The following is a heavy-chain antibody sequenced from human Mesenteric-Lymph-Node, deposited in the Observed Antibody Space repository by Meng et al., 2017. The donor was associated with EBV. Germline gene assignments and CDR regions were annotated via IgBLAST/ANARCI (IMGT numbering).Heavy chain of an antibody. CDR1: GYTFTSYD. Sequence: QVHLVQAGAEVKKPGASVKVFCKASGYTFTSYDINWVRQATGQGLEWMGWMNPNSGATGSTQKFQGRVTMTRNTSISTAYMELNSLTSEDTAVYYCSRDSIYNGQDSWGQGTLVTVSS. CDR3: SRDSIYNGQDS. V-gene: IGHV1-8*01. J-gene: IGHJ4*02. D-gene: IGHD5-24*01. CDR2: MNPNSGAT.